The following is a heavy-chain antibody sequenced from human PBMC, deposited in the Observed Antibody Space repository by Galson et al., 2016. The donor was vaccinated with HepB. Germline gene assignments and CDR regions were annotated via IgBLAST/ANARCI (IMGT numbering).Heavy chain of an antibody. J-gene: IGHJ3*01. CDR1: GFTFTNYG. CDR2: ISNDGSKR. CDR3: AKRDLLWFGDPNAFDV. Sequence: ASGFTFTNYGMNWLRQAPGKGLEWVAYISNDGSKRYFADSVKGRFTISRDNSKNTLFLHMSSLRAEDTAVYYCAKRDLLWFGDPNAFDVWGQGTMVTVSS. D-gene: IGHD3-10*01. V-gene: IGHV3-30*18.